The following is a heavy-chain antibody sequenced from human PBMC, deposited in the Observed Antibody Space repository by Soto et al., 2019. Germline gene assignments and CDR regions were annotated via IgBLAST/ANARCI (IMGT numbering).Heavy chain of an antibody. D-gene: IGHD4-17*01. J-gene: IGHJ4*02. V-gene: IGHV3-9*02. CDR3: AKDMKWGGMTTIHYFDS. CDR2: ISSNSDTI. Sequence: EVQLVESGGGLVQPVRSLRLSCVASGFTADDYAMHWVRQATGTGLEWVSGISSNSDTIDYADSVKGRFTISIDNAKNSLFLQMNSLRPEDTALYYCAKDMKWGGMTTIHYFDSWGQGTLVTVSS. CDR1: GFTADDYA.